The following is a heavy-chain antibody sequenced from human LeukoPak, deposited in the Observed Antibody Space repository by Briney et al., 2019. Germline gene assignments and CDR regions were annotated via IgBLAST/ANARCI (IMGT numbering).Heavy chain of an antibody. D-gene: IGHD2-15*01. CDR2: IYSGNSK. CDR3: ARDFECSGGSCYSAY. CDR1: GFTVSNNY. J-gene: IGHJ4*02. Sequence: PGGSLRLSCAASGFTVSNNYMSWVRQPPGKGLEWVWDIYSGNSKYYADPVKGRFTISRDNSKNTVYLQMNSLRVEDTAVYYCARDFECSGGSCYSAYWGQGTLVTVSS. V-gene: IGHV3-53*01.